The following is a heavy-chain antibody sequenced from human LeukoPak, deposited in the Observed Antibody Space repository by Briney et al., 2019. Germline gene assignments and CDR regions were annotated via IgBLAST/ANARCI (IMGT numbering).Heavy chain of an antibody. Sequence: PGGSLRLSCVASGYTFRSYWMHWVRQAPGKGLVWVSHIHSDGSSTSYEDSVQGRFTISRDNAKITLYLQMNSLRAEDTAVYYGSGHNYGYDYWGQGTLVTVSS. CDR1: GYTFRSYW. J-gene: IGHJ4*02. D-gene: IGHD3-10*01. CDR2: IHSDGSST. CDR3: SGHNYGYDY. V-gene: IGHV3-74*01.